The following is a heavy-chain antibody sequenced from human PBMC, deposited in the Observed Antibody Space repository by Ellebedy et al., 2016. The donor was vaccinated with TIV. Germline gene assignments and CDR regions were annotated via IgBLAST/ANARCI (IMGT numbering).Heavy chain of an antibody. CDR2: INHSGST. CDR3: ARSMLLEGGDAFDI. Sequence: GSLRLSXAVYGGSFSGYYWSWIRQPPGKGLEWIGEINHSGSTNYNPSLKSRVTISVDTSKNQFSLKLSSVTAADTAVYYCARSMLLEGGDAFDIWGQGTMVTVSS. V-gene: IGHV4-34*01. D-gene: IGHD3-10*01. CDR1: GGSFSGYY. J-gene: IGHJ3*02.